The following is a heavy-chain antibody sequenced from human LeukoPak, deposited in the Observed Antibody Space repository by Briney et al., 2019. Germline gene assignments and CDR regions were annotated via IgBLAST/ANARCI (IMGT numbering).Heavy chain of an antibody. J-gene: IGHJ4*02. V-gene: IGHV4-59*08. Sequence: SETPSLTCTVSVDSIGGYYWSCIRQPPGKGLEWIGYIYYSGRTNYNPSLKSRVTISIDTSKNQFSLKLSSVTAADTAVYYCARRHCSGGSCYPHYLDYWGQGILVTVSS. D-gene: IGHD2-15*01. CDR1: VDSIGGYY. CDR2: IYYSGRT. CDR3: ARRHCSGGSCYPHYLDY.